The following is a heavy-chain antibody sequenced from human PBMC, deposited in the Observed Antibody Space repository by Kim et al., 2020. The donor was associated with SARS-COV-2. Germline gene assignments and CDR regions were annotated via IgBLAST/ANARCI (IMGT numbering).Heavy chain of an antibody. CDR3: ARDRYYDSRLSPLFDI. Sequence: SETLSLLCAVSGTSVNRAHYWAWIRQAPGRGLEWIGSLHHYGSTFYNPSLKSRVSMSLDTSKNDFSLKLTSVTAADTAVYYCARDRYYDSRLSPLFDIWG. CDR2: LHHYGST. CDR1: GTSVNRAHY. V-gene: IGHV4-38-2*02. J-gene: IGHJ3*02. D-gene: IGHD3-16*01.